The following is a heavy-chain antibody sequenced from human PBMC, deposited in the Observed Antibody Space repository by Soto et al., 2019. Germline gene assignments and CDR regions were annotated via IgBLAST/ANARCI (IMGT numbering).Heavy chain of an antibody. Sequence: ASVKGSCKTSGYTFSTYNINWVRQAPGQGLEWMGWINPNSGGTNYAQRFQGWVTMTRDTSISTAYMELSRLRSDDTAVYYCVRYIFGRGIEIWGQGTKVXVSS. CDR1: GYTFSTYN. CDR3: VRYIFGRGIEI. J-gene: IGHJ3*02. D-gene: IGHD2-15*01. CDR2: INPNSGGT. V-gene: IGHV1-2*04.